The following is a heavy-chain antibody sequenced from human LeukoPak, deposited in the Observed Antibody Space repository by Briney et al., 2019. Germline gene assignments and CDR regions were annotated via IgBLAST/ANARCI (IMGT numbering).Heavy chain of an antibody. CDR3: AREGYSNYVADGFVT. V-gene: IGHV1-2*02. Sequence: ASVKVSCKASGYTFTGYYIHWVRQAPGQGLEWMGWINPNSGGTNYAQKFQGRVTMTRDSSISTAYMELSRLRSDDTAVYYCAREGYSNYVADGFVTWGQGTLFTVSS. D-gene: IGHD4-11*01. CDR2: INPNSGGT. J-gene: IGHJ5*02. CDR1: GYTFTGYY.